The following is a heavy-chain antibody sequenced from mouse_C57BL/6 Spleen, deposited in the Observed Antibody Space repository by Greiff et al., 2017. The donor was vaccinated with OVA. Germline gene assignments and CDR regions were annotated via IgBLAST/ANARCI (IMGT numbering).Heavy chain of an antibody. V-gene: IGHV1-18*01. J-gene: IGHJ1*03. CDR1: GYTFTDYN. CDR2: INPNNGGT. D-gene: IGHD1-1*01. Sequence: EVQLQQSGPELVKPGASVKIPCKASGYTFTDYNMDWVKQSHGKSLEWIGDINPNNGGTSYNQKFKGKATLTVDKSSSTAYMEIRSLTSEDTAVYYCARGIYYYGRYWYFDVWGTGTTVTVSS. CDR3: ARGIYYYGRYWYFDV.